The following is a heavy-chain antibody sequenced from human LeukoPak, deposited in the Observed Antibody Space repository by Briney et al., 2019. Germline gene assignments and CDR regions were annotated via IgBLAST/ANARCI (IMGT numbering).Heavy chain of an antibody. CDR1: GGSISSGGYS. Sequence: SETLSLTCTVSGGSISSGGYSWSWIRQHPGKGLEWIGYIYYSGSTYYNPSLKSRVTISVDTSKNQFSLKLSSVTAADTAVYYCARLVAKTYYYDSSGYYYFDYWGQGTLVTVSS. CDR3: ARLVAKTYYYDSSGYYYFDY. V-gene: IGHV4-31*03. CDR2: IYYSGST. D-gene: IGHD3-22*01. J-gene: IGHJ4*02.